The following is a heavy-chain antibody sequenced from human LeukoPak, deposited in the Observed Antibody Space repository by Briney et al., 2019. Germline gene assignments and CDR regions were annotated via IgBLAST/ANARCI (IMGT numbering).Heavy chain of an antibody. Sequence: PGGSLRLSCAASGXTVSSNYVSWVRQAPGKGQEWVSVIYSGGSTYYADSVKGRFTISRDNSKNTLYLQMNSLRAEDTAVYYCARDGVAARRGGFDYWGQGTLVTVSS. CDR2: IYSGGST. J-gene: IGHJ4*02. D-gene: IGHD6-6*01. CDR3: ARDGVAARRGGFDY. V-gene: IGHV3-66*01. CDR1: GXTVSSNY.